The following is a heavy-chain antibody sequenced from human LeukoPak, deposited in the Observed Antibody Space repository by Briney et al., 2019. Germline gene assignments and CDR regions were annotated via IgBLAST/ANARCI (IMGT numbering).Heavy chain of an antibody. J-gene: IGHJ4*02. CDR1: GFTFSSYE. Sequence: PGGSLRLSCTASGFTFSSYEINWVRQAPGKGLEWISYIHRGASAIYYADSVKGRFAISRDDAKNSLYLQMDSLRVEDTAIYYCARGHSDALFYWGQGTRVTVSS. CDR3: ARGHSDALFY. CDR2: IHRGASAI. D-gene: IGHD2-21*02. V-gene: IGHV3-48*03.